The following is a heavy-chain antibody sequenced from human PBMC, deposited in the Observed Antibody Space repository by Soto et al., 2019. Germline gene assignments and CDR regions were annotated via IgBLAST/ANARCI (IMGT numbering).Heavy chain of an antibody. Sequence: PGGSLRLSCAASGFTFSSYGMHWVRQAPGKGLEWVAVIWYDGSNKYYADSVKGRFTISRDNSKNTLYLQMNSLRAEDTAVYYCARDVHIVVVVAATAYGVDVWGQGTTVTVSS. J-gene: IGHJ6*02. CDR2: IWYDGSNK. D-gene: IGHD2-15*01. V-gene: IGHV3-33*01. CDR1: GFTFSSYG. CDR3: ARDVHIVVVVAATAYGVDV.